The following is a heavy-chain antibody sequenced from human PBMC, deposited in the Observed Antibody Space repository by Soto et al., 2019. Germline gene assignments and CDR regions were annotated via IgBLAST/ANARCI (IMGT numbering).Heavy chain of an antibody. CDR2: INAGNGNT. V-gene: IGHV1-3*01. Sequence: QVQLVQSGAXXXKPGASVXVXXKASGYTFTSYAMHWVRQAPGQRLEWMGWINAGNGNTKYSQKFQGRVTITRDTSASTAYMELSSLRSEDTAVYYCARSIVVVTALDYWGQGTLVTVSS. CDR1: GYTFTSYA. D-gene: IGHD2-21*02. CDR3: ARSIVVVTALDY. J-gene: IGHJ4*02.